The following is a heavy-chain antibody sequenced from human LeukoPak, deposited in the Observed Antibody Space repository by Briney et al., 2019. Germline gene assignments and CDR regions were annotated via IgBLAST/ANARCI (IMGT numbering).Heavy chain of an antibody. V-gene: IGHV1-24*01. CDR3: ATLPPLVPAGPADAFDI. D-gene: IGHD2-2*01. CDR2: FDPEDGET. J-gene: IGHJ3*02. Sequence: ASVKVSCKVSGYTLTELSMHWVREAPGEGLEWMGGFDPEDGETIYAQKFQGRVTMTEDTSTDTAYMELSSLRSEDTAVYYCATLPPLVPAGPADAFDIWGQGTMVTVSS. CDR1: GYTLTELS.